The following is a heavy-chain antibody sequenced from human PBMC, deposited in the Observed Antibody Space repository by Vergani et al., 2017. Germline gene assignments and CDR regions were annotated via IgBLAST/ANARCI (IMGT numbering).Heavy chain of an antibody. J-gene: IGHJ6*02. V-gene: IGHV4-34*01. CDR3: ARAVGVIYYDYGMDV. D-gene: IGHD2-21*01. CDR1: GGSFSGYY. CDR2: INHSGST. Sequence: QVQLQQWGAGLLKPSETLSLTCAVYGGSFSGYYWSWIRQPPGKGLEWVGEINHSGSTNYNPSLKSRVTISVDTSKNQFSLKLSSVTAADTAVYYCARAVGVIYYDYGMDVWGQGTTVTVSS.